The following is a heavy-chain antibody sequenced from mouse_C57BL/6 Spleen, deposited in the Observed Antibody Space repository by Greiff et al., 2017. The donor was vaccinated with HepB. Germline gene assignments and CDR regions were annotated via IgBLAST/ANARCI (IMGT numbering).Heavy chain of an antibody. Sequence: EVQLQESGGGLVKPGGSLKLSCAASGFTFSSYAMSWVRQTPEKRLEWVATISDGGSYTYYPDNVKGRFTISRDNAKNNLYLQMSHLKSEDTAMYYCACKAWFAYWGQGTLVTVSA. J-gene: IGHJ3*01. V-gene: IGHV5-4*01. CDR1: GFTFSSYA. CDR2: ISDGGSYT. CDR3: ACKAWFAY.